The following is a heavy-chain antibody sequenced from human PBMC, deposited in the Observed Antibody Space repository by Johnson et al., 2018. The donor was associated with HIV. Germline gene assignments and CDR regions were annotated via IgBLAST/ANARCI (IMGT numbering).Heavy chain of an antibody. CDR1: GFTFSYYG. CDR3: ARDRGYWDAFDI. CDR2: TRYDGSNK. Sequence: QMQLVESGGGVVQPGGSLRLSCATSGFTFSYYGLHWVRQAPGVGLEWVAFTRYDGSNKYYAGSVKGRFTISRENAKNSLYLQMNSLRAEDTAVYYCARDRGYWDAFDIWGQGTMVTVSS. J-gene: IGHJ3*02. D-gene: IGHD3-22*01. V-gene: IGHV3-30*02.